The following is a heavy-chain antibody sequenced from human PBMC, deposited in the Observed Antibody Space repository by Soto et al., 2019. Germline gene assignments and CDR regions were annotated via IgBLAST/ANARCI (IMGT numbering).Heavy chain of an antibody. D-gene: IGHD5-18*01. J-gene: IGHJ6*02. CDR2: IKSKTDGGTT. V-gene: IGHV3-15*07. CDR1: GFTISNAW. CDR3: TTPSVAMVRSYYGMGV. Sequence: PGRLLRVSCAASGFTISNAWMNWVSQAPGKGLEWVGRIKSKTDGGTTDYAAPVKGRFTISRDDSKNTLYLKMNSLKTEDTAVYYCTTPSVAMVRSYYGMGVSGQRTTVTVSS.